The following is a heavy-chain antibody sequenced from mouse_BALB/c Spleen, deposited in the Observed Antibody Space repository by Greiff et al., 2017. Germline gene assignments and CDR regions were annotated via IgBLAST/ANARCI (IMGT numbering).Heavy chain of an antibody. CDR3: ASRSGNLGDY. CDR1: GFNIKDTY. V-gene: IGHV14-3*02. CDR2: IDPANGNT. J-gene: IGHJ4*01. Sequence: EVKVVESGAELVKPGASVKLSCTASGFNIKDTYMHWVKQRPEQGLERIGRIDPANGNTKYDPKFQGKATITADTSSNTAYLQLSSLTSEDTAVYYCASRSGNLGDYWGQGTSVTVSS. D-gene: IGHD2-1*01.